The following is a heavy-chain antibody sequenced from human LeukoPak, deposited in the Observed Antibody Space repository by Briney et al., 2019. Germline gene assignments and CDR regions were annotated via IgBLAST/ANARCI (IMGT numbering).Heavy chain of an antibody. D-gene: IGHD3-3*01. CDR3: SKPVGFWSGYYDY. CDR2: IKPDGGEK. J-gene: IGHJ4*02. V-gene: IGHV3-7*01. CDR1: GFNFSSYM. Sequence: PGESLRLSCAASGFNFSSYMMTSIRQAPGKGLEWVANIKPDGGEKFYVDSVRGRFTISRDNSKNTLYLQMNSLRAEDTAVYYCSKPVGFWSGYYDYWGQGTLVTVSS.